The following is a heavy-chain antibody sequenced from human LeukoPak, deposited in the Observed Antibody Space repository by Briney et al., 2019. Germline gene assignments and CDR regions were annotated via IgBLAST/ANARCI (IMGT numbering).Heavy chain of an antibody. CDR2: ISGSGGST. Sequence: QPGGSLRLSCAASGFTFSRYCMSWVRQAPGKGLEWVSAISGSGGSTYYADSVKGRFTISRDNSKNTLYLQMNSLRAEDTAVYYCAKVHPRGYSYGDFDYWGQGTLVTVSS. D-gene: IGHD5-18*01. V-gene: IGHV3-23*01. J-gene: IGHJ4*02. CDR1: GFTFSRYC. CDR3: AKVHPRGYSYGDFDY.